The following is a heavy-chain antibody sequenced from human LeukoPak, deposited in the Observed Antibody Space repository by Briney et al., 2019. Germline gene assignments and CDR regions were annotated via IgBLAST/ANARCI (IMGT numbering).Heavy chain of an antibody. V-gene: IGHV4-61*02. CDR1: GGSISSGSYY. Sequence: SQTLSLTCTVSGGSISSGSYYWSWIRQPDGKGLEWIGRIYTSGSTNYNPSLKSRVTISVDTSKNQFSLKLSSVTAADTAVYYCAREVRFLEWLPHAFDYWGQGTLVTVSS. CDR2: IYTSGST. D-gene: IGHD3-3*01. J-gene: IGHJ4*02. CDR3: AREVRFLEWLPHAFDY.